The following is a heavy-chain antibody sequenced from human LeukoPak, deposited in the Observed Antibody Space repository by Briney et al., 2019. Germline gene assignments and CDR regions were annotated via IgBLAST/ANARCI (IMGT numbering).Heavy chain of an antibody. CDR1: GYSFTSYW. D-gene: IGHD2-2*01. CDR2: IYPGDSDT. Sequence: GESPKISCKGSGYSFTSYWIGWVRQMPGKGLEWMGMIYPGDSDTRYSPSFQGQVTISADKSISTAYLQWSSLTASHTAMYYCARRGEYQLLTGGHWFDPWGQGTLVTVSS. V-gene: IGHV5-51*01. J-gene: IGHJ5*02. CDR3: ARRGEYQLLTGGHWFDP.